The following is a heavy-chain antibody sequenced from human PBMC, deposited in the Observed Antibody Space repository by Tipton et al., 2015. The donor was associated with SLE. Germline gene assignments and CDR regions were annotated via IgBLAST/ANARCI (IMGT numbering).Heavy chain of an antibody. Sequence: PGLVKPSQTLSLTCAISGDSVSSNIAAWTWIRQSPSRGLAWLGRTYYTSIWHYDYAVSVKSRITINADTSKNQFSLHLNSMTPEDTAVYYCARRHRPYIVVIPDAFDIWGQGTMVTVSS. J-gene: IGHJ3*02. CDR2: TYYTSIWHY. CDR3: ARRHRPYIVVIPDAFDI. D-gene: IGHD2-15*01. CDR1: GDSVSSNIAA. V-gene: IGHV6-1*01.